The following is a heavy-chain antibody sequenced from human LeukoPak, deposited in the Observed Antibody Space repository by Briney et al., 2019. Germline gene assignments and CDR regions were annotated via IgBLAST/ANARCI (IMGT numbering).Heavy chain of an antibody. Sequence: GGSLRLSCAASGFTFSSYSMNWVRQAPGKGLEWVSYISSSSSTIYYADSVKGRFTISRDNAKNSLYLQMNSLRAEDTAVYYCARVGGSGSYWGQGTLVTVSS. D-gene: IGHD3-10*01. CDR2: ISSSSSTI. V-gene: IGHV3-48*01. CDR3: ARVGGSGSY. J-gene: IGHJ4*02. CDR1: GFTFSSYS.